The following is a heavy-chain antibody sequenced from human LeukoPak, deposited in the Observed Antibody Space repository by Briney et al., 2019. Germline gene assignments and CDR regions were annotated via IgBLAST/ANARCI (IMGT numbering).Heavy chain of an antibody. V-gene: IGHV3-33*03. CDR1: GFNFSIYG. J-gene: IGHJ4*02. CDR3: ATGGSF. D-gene: IGHD4-23*01. Sequence: GGSLRLSCAASGFNFSIYGMHWVRQGPGKGLEWVALIWYDGTNENYADSVKGRFTISRDNAKNSLYLQMNSLRAEDTALYYCATGGSFWGQGTLVTVSS. CDR2: IWYDGTNE.